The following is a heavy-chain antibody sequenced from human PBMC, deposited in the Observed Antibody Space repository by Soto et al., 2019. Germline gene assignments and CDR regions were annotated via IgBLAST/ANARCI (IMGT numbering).Heavy chain of an antibody. CDR2: INPSGGRT. CDR1: GNSFTTYY. CDR3: AGLYHYDSSGYYDY. V-gene: IGHV1-46*01. D-gene: IGHD3-22*01. Sequence: GASVKVSCKASGNSFTTYYMHWVRQAPGQGLEWMGIINPSGGRTTYAQKFQGRVTMTRDTSTSPFHMELSSLTSEDTAVYYCAGLYHYDSSGYYDYWGQGTLVTVSS. J-gene: IGHJ4*02.